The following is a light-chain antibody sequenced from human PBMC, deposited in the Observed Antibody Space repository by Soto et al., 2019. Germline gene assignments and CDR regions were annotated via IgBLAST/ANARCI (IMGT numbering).Light chain of an antibody. CDR3: QQRSDWPPLT. J-gene: IGKJ4*01. Sequence: EIVLTQSPATLSLSPGERATLSCRASQRVSSYLAWYQQKPGQAPRLLIYDASNRATGIPARFSGSGSGTVFTLTISSLDREGFAVYYCQQRSDWPPLTFGGGTKVEIK. V-gene: IGKV3-11*01. CDR1: QRVSSY. CDR2: DAS.